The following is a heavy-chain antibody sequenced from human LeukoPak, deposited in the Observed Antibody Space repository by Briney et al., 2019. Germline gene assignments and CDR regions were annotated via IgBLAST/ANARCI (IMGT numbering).Heavy chain of an antibody. D-gene: IGHD6-19*01. CDR2: IYTSGSA. J-gene: IGHJ6*03. V-gene: IGHV4-4*07. Sequence: SETLSLTCTVSGGSISSYYWSWIRHPAGKGLEWIGHIYTSGSANYNPSLKSRVTMSVDTSKNQFSLKLNSVTAADTAVYYCARDSRSSSGWSYKYYYYYYMDVWGKGTTVTISS. CDR1: GGSISSYY. CDR3: ARDSRSSSGWSYKYYYYYYMDV.